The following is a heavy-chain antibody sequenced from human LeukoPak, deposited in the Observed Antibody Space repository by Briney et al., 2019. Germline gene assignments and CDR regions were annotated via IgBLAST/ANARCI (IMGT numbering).Heavy chain of an antibody. CDR3: ARGDTAMSD. D-gene: IGHD5-18*01. CDR2: IIPILGIA. Sequence: SVTVSCKASGGTFSSYAIRWVRQAPGQGLEWMGRIIPILGIANYAQTFQGRVTITADKSTSTAYMELSSLRSEDTAVYECARGDTAMSDWGQGTLVTVSS. CDR1: GGTFSSYA. J-gene: IGHJ4*02. V-gene: IGHV1-69*10.